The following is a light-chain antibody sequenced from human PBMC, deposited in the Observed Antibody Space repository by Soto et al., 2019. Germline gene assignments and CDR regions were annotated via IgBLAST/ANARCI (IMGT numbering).Light chain of an antibody. J-gene: IGLJ2*01. Sequence: QSALIQPRSVSGSPGQSVTISCTGTSSDVGTYNYVSWYRQHPGKAPKLMISDVSKRPSGVPDRFSGSKSDNTASLTISGLQAEDEGDYYCCSFAGSSTFHVIFGGGTKLTVL. CDR1: SSDVGTYNY. CDR3: CSFAGSSTFHVI. V-gene: IGLV2-11*01. CDR2: DVS.